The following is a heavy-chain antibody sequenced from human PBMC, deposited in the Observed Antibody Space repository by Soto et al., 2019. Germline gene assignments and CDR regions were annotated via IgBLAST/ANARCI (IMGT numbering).Heavy chain of an antibody. D-gene: IGHD3-3*01. CDR2: IYNSGST. V-gene: IGHV4-59*01. J-gene: IGHJ5*02. CDR1: GGSISSYY. CDR3: ARGVASSKWLDP. Sequence: QVQLQESGPGLVKSSETLSLTCTVSGGSISSYYWSWIRQSPGKGLEWIGYIYNSGSTEYSPSLRGRVTISVETPKNQVSLSWSSLSAADTAVYYCARGVASSKWLDPWGQGTRVTVSA.